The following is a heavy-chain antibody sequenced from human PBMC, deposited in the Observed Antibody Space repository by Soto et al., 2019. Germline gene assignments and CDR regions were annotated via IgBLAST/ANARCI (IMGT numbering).Heavy chain of an antibody. CDR2: INAGNGNT. CDR3: AAHRYCSGGSCYSRFDY. Sequence: QVQLVQSGAEVKKPGASVKVSCKASGYTFTSYAMHWVRQAPGQRLEWMGWINAGNGNTKYSQKFQGRVTITRDTSARTAYMELSSLRSEDTAVYYCAAHRYCSGGSCYSRFDYWGQGTLVTVSS. CDR1: GYTFTSYA. V-gene: IGHV1-3*01. J-gene: IGHJ4*02. D-gene: IGHD2-15*01.